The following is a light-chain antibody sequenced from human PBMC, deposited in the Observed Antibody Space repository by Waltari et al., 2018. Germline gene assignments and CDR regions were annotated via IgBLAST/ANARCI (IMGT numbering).Light chain of an antibody. CDR2: DVN. J-gene: IGLJ1*01. Sequence: QSPLAQPASVSGSPGRSITISSTGTSSAVGGHNHASWYQQHPGKAPKTMIYDVNNRPSGVSSRFYGSKSGNTASLTISGLQAEDEADYYCCSYTSIGTYIFGTGTKVTVL. V-gene: IGLV2-14*01. CDR3: CSYTSIGTYI. CDR1: SSAVGGHNH.